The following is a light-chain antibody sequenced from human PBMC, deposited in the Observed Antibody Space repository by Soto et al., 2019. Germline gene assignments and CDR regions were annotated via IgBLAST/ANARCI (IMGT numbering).Light chain of an antibody. CDR1: QSVSISR. CDR3: QQYGTSAGT. V-gene: IGKV3-20*01. J-gene: IGKJ1*01. Sequence: DIVFTHSPVTLSLSPLEIATLSFRASQSVSISRLAWYQQNPGQAPRLLIYGATSRATGIPDRFSGSGSGTDFTLTISRLEPEDFAVYYCQQYGTSAGTFGQGTEVDIK. CDR2: GAT.